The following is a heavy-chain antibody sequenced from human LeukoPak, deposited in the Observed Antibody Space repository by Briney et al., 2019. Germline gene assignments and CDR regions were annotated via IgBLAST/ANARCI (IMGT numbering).Heavy chain of an antibody. CDR1: GGSISSSGYY. D-gene: IGHD3-3*01. CDR2: IYYSGST. Sequence: SETLSLTCTVSGGSISSSGYYWSWIRQHPGKGLEWIGYIYYSGSTYYNPSLKSRVTISVDTSKNQFSLKLNSVTAADTAVYYCARDLADSYWFDPWGQGTLVTVSS. V-gene: IGHV4-31*03. CDR3: ARDLADSYWFDP. J-gene: IGHJ5*02.